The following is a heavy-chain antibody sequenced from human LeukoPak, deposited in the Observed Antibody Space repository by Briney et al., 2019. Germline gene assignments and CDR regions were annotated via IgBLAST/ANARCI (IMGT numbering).Heavy chain of an antibody. CDR2: ISPNSVDT. CDR3: AKEPTNQYYIDY. Sequence: GGSLRLSCAASGFNFNDYAMHWVRQLPGSGLEWLSGISPNSVDTAYGDSVKGRFTISRDNAKNLLYLQMNSLRTEDTAFYYCAKEPTNQYYIDYWGQGILVTVSS. D-gene: IGHD1-14*01. J-gene: IGHJ4*02. CDR1: GFNFNDYA. V-gene: IGHV3-9*01.